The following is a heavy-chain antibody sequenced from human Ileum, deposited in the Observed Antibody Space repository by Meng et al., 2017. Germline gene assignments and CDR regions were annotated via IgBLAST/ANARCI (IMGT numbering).Heavy chain of an antibody. CDR3: AKDPDELDS. J-gene: IGHJ4*02. CDR1: GFIFISSG. CDR2: ISSSARNT. V-gene: IGHV3-23*04. Sequence: EVEWVESGGGWVQPGGSLRLYCAASGFIFISSGMNWVRQAPGKGLEWVYSISSSARNTYYADSVMGRFTISRDNSKNTVYLQMTSLRVEDTAVYYCAKDPDELDSWGQGTLVTVSS.